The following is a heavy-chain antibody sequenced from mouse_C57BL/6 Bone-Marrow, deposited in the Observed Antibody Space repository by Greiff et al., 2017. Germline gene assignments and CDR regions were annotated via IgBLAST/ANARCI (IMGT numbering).Heavy chain of an antibody. J-gene: IGHJ4*01. Sequence: EVMLVESGGGLVQPGGSLSLSCAASGFTFTDYYMSWVRQPPGKALEWLGFIRNKANGYTTEYSASLKGRFTISRDNSQSILYLQMNALRAEDSATYYCARFYDYAAMDYWGQGTSVTVSS. D-gene: IGHD2-3*01. CDR3: ARFYDYAAMDY. V-gene: IGHV7-3*01. CDR2: IRNKANGYTT. CDR1: GFTFTDYY.